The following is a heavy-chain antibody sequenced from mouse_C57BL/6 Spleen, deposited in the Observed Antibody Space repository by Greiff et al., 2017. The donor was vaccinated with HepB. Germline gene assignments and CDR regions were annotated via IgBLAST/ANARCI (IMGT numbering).Heavy chain of an antibody. CDR2: ISSGSSTI. D-gene: IGHD1-1*01. V-gene: IGHV5-17*01. J-gene: IGHJ2*01. CDR3: ARPFTTVVAFDY. CDR1: GFTFSDYG. Sequence: EVKLVESGGGLVKPGGSLKLSCAASGFTFSDYGMHWVRQAPEKGLEWVAYISSGSSTIYYADTVKGRFTISRDNAKNTLFLQMTSLRAEDTAMYYCARPFTTVVAFDYWGQGTTLTVSS.